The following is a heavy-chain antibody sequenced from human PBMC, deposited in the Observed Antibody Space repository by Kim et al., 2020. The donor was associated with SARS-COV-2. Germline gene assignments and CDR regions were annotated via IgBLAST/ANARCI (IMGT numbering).Heavy chain of an antibody. D-gene: IGHD2-2*01. J-gene: IGHJ4*02. Sequence: ASVKSRFTISRDNAKNPLYLQMTSLRAEDTAVYYCARDYCSSTSCWQFDYWGQGTLVTVSS. CDR3: ARDYCSSTSCWQFDY. V-gene: IGHV3-21*01.